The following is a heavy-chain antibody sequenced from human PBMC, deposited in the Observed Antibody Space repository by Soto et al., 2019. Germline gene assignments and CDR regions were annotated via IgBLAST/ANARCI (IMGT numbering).Heavy chain of an antibody. CDR1: GGFLSESN. CDR3: VRIRYQLPSSVLWLDP. J-gene: IGHJ5*02. CDR2: INHVGGT. Sequence: SATLSLTCAVYGGFLSESNWTCISQPPGKGLEWIGEINHVGGTNYNPSLKSRVTMSVDTSQNQFSLRLISVTAADTAMYFCVRIRYQLPSSVLWLDPWGQGTPVTVS. V-gene: IGHV4-34*01. D-gene: IGHD3-16*01.